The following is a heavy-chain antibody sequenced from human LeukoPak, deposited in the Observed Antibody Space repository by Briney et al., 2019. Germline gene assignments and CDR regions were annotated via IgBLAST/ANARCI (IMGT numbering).Heavy chain of an antibody. CDR3: ARSEYMITFGGVIVMGTFDY. J-gene: IGHJ4*02. CDR2: IYYSGST. CDR1: GGSISSSSYY. Sequence: SETLSLTCTVSGGSISSSSYYWGWIRQPPGKGLEWVGSIYYSGSTYYNPSLKSRVTISVDTSKNQFSLKLSSATAADTAVYYCARSEYMITFGGVIVMGTFDYWGQGTLVTVSS. D-gene: IGHD3-16*02. V-gene: IGHV4-39*07.